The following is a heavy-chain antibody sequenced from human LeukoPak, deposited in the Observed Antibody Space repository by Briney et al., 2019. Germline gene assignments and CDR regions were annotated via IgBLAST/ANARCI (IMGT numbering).Heavy chain of an antibody. CDR3: ARYGSSGWYYYYGMDV. J-gene: IGHJ6*02. D-gene: IGHD6-19*01. V-gene: IGHV1-8*01. CDR2: MNPNSGNT. CDR1: GYTFTSYD. Sequence: ASVKVSCKASGYTFTSYDINWVRQATGQGLEWMGWMNPNSGNTGYAQKSQGRVTMTRNTSISTAYMELSSLRSEDTAVYYCARYGSSGWYYYYGMDVWGQGTTVTVSS.